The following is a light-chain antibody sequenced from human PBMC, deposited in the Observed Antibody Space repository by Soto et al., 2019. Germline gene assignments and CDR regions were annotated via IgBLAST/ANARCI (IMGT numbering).Light chain of an antibody. CDR3: VLYMGSGISV. J-gene: IGLJ2*01. V-gene: IGLV8-61*01. CDR1: SGSVSTSYY. Sequence: QTVVTQEPSFSVSPGGTVTVTCGLSSGSVSTSYYPSWYQQTPGQAPRTLIYNTYTRSSGVPDRFSASILGDKAALTITGAQADDESDYYCVLYMGSGISVFAGGTKLTVL. CDR2: NTY.